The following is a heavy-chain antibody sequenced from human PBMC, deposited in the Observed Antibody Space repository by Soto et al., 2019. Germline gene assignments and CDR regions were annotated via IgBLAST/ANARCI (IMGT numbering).Heavy chain of an antibody. CDR3: AREKTSYGMDV. Sequence: QVQLVQSGAEVKKPGASAKVSCKASGYTFTSYDINWVRQATGQGLEWMGWMNPNSGNTGYAQKSPXSVTRTRNTSIRTAYMELSSLRSEDTAVYYCAREKTSYGMDVWGQGTTVTVSS. CDR1: GYTFTSYD. V-gene: IGHV1-8*01. J-gene: IGHJ6*02. CDR2: MNPNSGNT.